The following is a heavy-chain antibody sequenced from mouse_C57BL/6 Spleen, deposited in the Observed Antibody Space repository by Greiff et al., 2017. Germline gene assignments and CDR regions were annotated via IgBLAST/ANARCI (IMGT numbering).Heavy chain of an antibody. J-gene: IGHJ4*01. CDR1: YFAFMASA. CDR2: FTMYSDAT. V-gene: IGHV1-49*01. D-gene: IGHD2-4*01. CDR3: ARSRDYDGYAMDY. Sequence: LKESGAELVRPGSSVKLSCKDSYFAFMASAMHWVKQRPGHGLAWIGSFTMYSDATEYSENFKGKATLTANTSSSTAYMELSSLTSEDSAVYYCARSRDYDGYAMDYWGQGTSVTVSS.